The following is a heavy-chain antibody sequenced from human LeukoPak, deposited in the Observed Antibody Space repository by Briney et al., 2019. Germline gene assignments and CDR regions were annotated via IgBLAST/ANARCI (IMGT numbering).Heavy chain of an antibody. CDR2: TYYRSKWYN. D-gene: IGHD3-9*01. V-gene: IGHV6-1*01. J-gene: IGHJ3*02. CDR3: ARDRYFDWSPDAFDI. Sequence: SQTLSLTCAISGDSVSRNTAGWNWIRQSPSRGLEWLGRTYYRSKWYNDYAVSVKSRITINPDTSKNQFSLQLNSVTPEDTAVYYCARDRYFDWSPDAFDIWGQGTMVTVSS. CDR1: GDSVSRNTAG.